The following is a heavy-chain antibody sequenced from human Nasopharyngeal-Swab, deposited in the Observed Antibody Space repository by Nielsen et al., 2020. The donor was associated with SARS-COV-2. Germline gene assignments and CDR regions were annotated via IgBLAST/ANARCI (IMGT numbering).Heavy chain of an antibody. J-gene: IGHJ4*02. CDR1: GYTFTNFY. CDR2: INPSGGTT. V-gene: IGHV1-46*01. D-gene: IGHD2-2*01. Sequence: ASVKVSCKASGYTFTNFYMHWVRQAPGQGLEWMGVINPSGGTTSYAQKFQGRLTVTRDMSTRTVYMELTSLTSADTAVYYCARDVSTVDYWGQGTLVTASS. CDR3: ARDVSTVDY.